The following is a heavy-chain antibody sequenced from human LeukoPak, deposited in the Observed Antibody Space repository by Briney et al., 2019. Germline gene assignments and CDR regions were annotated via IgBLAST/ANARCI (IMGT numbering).Heavy chain of an antibody. V-gene: IGHV3-23*01. CDR3: ARDSKVGARYFFDF. D-gene: IGHD3-9*01. J-gene: IGHJ4*02. CDR1: GFTFKHFA. CDR2: INASGGNT. Sequence: PGGPLRLSFARSGFTFKHFAMSGLPQAPGKALVCAPDINASGGNTYYTESVKGRFTVSRDNSKNTLYLEMKNLRGGDTAVYYCARDSKVGARYFFDFWGQGARVTVAT.